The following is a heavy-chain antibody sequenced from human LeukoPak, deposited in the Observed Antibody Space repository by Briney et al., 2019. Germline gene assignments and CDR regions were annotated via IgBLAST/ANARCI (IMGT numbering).Heavy chain of an antibody. CDR3: ARQADFGGVTVSSWFDP. D-gene: IGHD3-16*02. V-gene: IGHV4-34*01. CDR2: INHTGST. J-gene: IGHJ5*02. CDR1: GGSFSGYY. Sequence: PSETLSLTCAVYGGSFSGYYWSWIRQPPGKGLEWIGEINHTGSTSYNPPLKSRVTISVDTSKNEFSLKVNSVTAADTAVYFCARQADFGGVTVSSWFDPWGEGAQVTVSS.